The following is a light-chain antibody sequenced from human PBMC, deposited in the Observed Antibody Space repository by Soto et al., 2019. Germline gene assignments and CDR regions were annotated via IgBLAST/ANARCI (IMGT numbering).Light chain of an antibody. CDR2: GAS. CDR1: QTIGHSE. J-gene: IGKJ4*01. Sequence: EIVLTQSPGTLSLSPGERAALSCRASQTIGHSEVAWYQQKPGQAPRLLIYGASNRATGITDRFSGSGSGTDFTLTISRLEPEDSGVYYCQQYAGSRLSFGGGAKVEIK. V-gene: IGKV3-20*01. CDR3: QQYAGSRLS.